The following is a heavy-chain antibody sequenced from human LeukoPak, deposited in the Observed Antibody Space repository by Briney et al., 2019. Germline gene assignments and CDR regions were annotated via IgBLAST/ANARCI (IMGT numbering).Heavy chain of an antibody. J-gene: IGHJ4*02. D-gene: IGHD2-21*02. CDR2: INPNSGGT. Sequence: VASVKVSCKASGYTFTGNYLHWVRQAPGQGLECMGWINPNSGGTNYAQKFQGRVAMTGDTSINTAYMELSSLRSDDTAVYFCARASSCGAGCYYYFDYWGQGTLVAVSS. CDR3: ARASSCGAGCYYYFDY. V-gene: IGHV1-2*02. CDR1: GYTFTGNY.